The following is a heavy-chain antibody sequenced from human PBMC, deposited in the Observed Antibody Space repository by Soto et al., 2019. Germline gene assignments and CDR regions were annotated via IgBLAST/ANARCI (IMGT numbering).Heavy chain of an antibody. J-gene: IGHJ4*02. CDR1: GFTFSSYA. Sequence: EVQLLESGGGLVQPGGSLRLSCAASGFTFSSYAMRWVRQAPGKGLEWVSAISGSGGSTYYADSVKGRFTISRDNSKNTLYLRMSGLRAEDTAVYYCARRGSGSDYDYWGQGTVVTVSS. CDR3: ARRGSGSDYDY. D-gene: IGHD1-26*01. CDR2: ISGSGGST. V-gene: IGHV3-23*01.